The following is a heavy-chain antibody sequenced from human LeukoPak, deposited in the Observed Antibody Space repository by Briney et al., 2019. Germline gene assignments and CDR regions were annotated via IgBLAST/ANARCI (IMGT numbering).Heavy chain of an antibody. V-gene: IGHV3-48*03. CDR1: GFTFSSYE. J-gene: IGHJ5*02. Sequence: GGSLRLSCAASGFTFSSYEMNWVRQAPGKGLEWVSYISSSGSTIYYADSVKGRFTISRGNAKNSLFLQMNNLRAEDTAVYFCARPLRCGTSATCYGWFVPWGQGTLVTVSS. CDR3: ARPLRCGTSATCYGWFVP. CDR2: ISSSGSTI. D-gene: IGHD2-2*01.